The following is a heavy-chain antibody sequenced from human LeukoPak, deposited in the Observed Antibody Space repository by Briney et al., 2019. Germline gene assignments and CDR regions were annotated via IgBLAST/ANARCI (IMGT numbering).Heavy chain of an antibody. J-gene: IGHJ4*02. CDR3: AKRPGVVVINGDY. CDR2: ISGSGGST. CDR1: GFTFSSYG. D-gene: IGHD3-22*01. Sequence: PGGTLRLSCAASGFTFSSYGMSWVRQAPGKGLEWVSAISGSGGSTYYADSVKGRFTISRDNSKNTLYLQMNSLRAEDTAVYYCAKRPGVVVINGDYWGQGTLVTVSS. V-gene: IGHV3-23*01.